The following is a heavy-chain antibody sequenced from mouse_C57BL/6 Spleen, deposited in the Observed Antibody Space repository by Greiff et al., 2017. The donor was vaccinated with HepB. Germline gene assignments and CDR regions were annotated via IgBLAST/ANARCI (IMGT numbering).Heavy chain of an antibody. D-gene: IGHD2-5*01. CDR3: ARYPYYSKGNAMDY. CDR1: GCAFTNYL. J-gene: IGHJ4*01. Sequence: QVQLQQSGAELVRPGTSVKVSCKASGCAFTNYLIEWVKQRPGQGLEWIGVINPGSGGTNYNEKFKGKATLTADKSSSTAYMQLSSLTSEDSAVYFCARYPYYSKGNAMDYWGQGTSVTVSS. V-gene: IGHV1-54*01. CDR2: INPGSGGT.